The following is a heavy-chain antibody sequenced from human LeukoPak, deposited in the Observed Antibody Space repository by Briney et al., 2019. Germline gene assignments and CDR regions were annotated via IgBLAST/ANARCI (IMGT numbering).Heavy chain of an antibody. J-gene: IGHJ4*02. Sequence: GASVKVSCKASGYTFTGYYMHWVRQAPGQGLEWMGWINPNSGGTNYAQKFQGRVTMTRDTSISTAYMELSRLRSDDTAVYYCARDQDYYDSSGYHYWGQGTLVTVSS. CDR3: ARDQDYYDSSGYHY. CDR1: GYTFTGYY. CDR2: INPNSGGT. D-gene: IGHD3-22*01. V-gene: IGHV1-2*02.